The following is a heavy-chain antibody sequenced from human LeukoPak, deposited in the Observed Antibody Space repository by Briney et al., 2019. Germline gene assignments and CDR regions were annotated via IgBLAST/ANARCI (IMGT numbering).Heavy chain of an antibody. CDR2: ISYDGSNK. J-gene: IGHJ3*02. V-gene: IGHV3-30-3*01. CDR1: GFTFSSYA. Sequence: GRSLRLSCAASGFTFSSYAMHWVRQAPGKGLEWVAVISYDGSNKYYADSVKGRFTISRDNSKNTLYLQMNSLRAEDTAVYYCATGGYSSSDDAFDIWGQGTMVTVSS. CDR3: ATGGYSSSDDAFDI. D-gene: IGHD6-13*01.